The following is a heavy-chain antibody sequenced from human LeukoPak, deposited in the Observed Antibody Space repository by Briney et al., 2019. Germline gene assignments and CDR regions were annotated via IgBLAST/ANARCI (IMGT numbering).Heavy chain of an antibody. D-gene: IGHD2-2*01. CDR2: IKSKTDGGTT. J-gene: IGHJ4*02. CDR3: TTDSVPNDSDIVVVPAAGTRDY. Sequence: GGSLRLSCAASGFTFSNAWMSWVRQAPGKGLEWVGRIKSKTDGGTTDYAAPVKGRFTISRDDSKNTLYLQMNSVKTEDTAVYYCTTDSVPNDSDIVVVPAAGTRDYRGQGTLVTVSS. V-gene: IGHV3-15*01. CDR1: GFTFSNAW.